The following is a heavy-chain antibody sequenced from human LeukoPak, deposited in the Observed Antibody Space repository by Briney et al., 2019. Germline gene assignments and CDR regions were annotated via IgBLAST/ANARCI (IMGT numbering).Heavy chain of an antibody. Sequence: SETLSLTCTVSGGSISSSSYYWGWIRQPPGKGLEWIGSICDSGSTYYNPSLKSRVTLSVDTSKNQFSLKLSSVTAADTAVYYCARRGYYYDSSGSPGYYFDYWGQGTLVTVSS. D-gene: IGHD3-22*01. V-gene: IGHV4-39*01. CDR2: ICDSGST. CDR3: ARRGYYYDSSGSPGYYFDY. J-gene: IGHJ4*02. CDR1: GGSISSSSYY.